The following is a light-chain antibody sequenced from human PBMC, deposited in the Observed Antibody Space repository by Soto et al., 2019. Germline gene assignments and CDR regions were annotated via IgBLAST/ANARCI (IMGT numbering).Light chain of an antibody. CDR1: QSVSNSF. Sequence: EIVLTQSPGTLSLSPGERATLSCRASQSVSNSFLTWYQQKPGQAPRLLIYGTSSRATGIPDRFSGSGSGTDFTLSISRLEPEDFAVYYGQQYGSSLTFGPGTKVEIK. V-gene: IGKV3-20*01. CDR3: QQYGSSLT. J-gene: IGKJ3*01. CDR2: GTS.